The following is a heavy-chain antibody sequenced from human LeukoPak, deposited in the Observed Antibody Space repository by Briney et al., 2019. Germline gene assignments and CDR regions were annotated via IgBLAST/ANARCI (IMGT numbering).Heavy chain of an antibody. CDR3: ARKEDNSYDYYSELLYP. D-gene: IGHD2-21*01. CDR1: VCTFISCG. CDR2: ISAYNGNT. J-gene: IGHJ5*02. Sequence: ASVTVSRKASVCTFISCGISWVRPAPGQGLEWMGWISAYNGNTNYAQEFQGRVTMTADTSTNTAYMELRSLRSDDTAVYYCARKEDNSYDYYSELLYPCVQGTRITVSA. V-gene: IGHV1-18*04.